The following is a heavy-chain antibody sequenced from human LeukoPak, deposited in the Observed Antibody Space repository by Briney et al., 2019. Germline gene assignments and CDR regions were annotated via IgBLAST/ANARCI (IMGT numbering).Heavy chain of an antibody. D-gene: IGHD6-19*01. Sequence: SQTPSLTCAISGDSVSSNSAAWNWIRQSPSRGLEWLGRTYYRSKWYNDYAVSVKSRITINPDTSKNQFSLQLNSVTPEDTAVYYCAREGIAVAGTGYYFDYWGQGTLVTVSS. J-gene: IGHJ4*02. CDR2: TYYRSKWYN. CDR1: GDSVSSNSAA. CDR3: AREGIAVAGTGYYFDY. V-gene: IGHV6-1*01.